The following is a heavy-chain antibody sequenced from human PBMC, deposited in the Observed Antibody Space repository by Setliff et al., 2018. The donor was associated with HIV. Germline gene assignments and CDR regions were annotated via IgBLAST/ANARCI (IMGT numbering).Heavy chain of an antibody. CDR3: ARKLRPGHGVDV. CDR2: IGQDGSEK. Sequence: PGGSLRLSCAASRFDFNNYWMCWVRQAPGKGLEWVANIGQDGSEKNYVDSVKGRFTISRDNAKNSMDLQMNSLGAEDTAIYYCARKLRPGHGVDVWGQGTTVTVSS. J-gene: IGHJ6*02. CDR1: RFDFNNYW. V-gene: IGHV3-7*01. D-gene: IGHD3-10*01.